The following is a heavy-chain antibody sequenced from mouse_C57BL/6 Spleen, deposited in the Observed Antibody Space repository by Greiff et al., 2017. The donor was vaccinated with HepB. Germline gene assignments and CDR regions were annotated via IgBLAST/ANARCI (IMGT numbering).Heavy chain of an antibody. CDR1: GFNIKDDY. D-gene: IGHD2-2*01. CDR3: TFYYGYDEGFAY. V-gene: IGHV14-4*01. J-gene: IGHJ3*01. Sequence: VQLQQSGAELVRPGASVKLSCTASGFNIKDDYMHWVKQRPEQGLEWIGWIDPENGDTEYASKFKGKATITADTSSNTAYLQLSSLTSEDTAVYYCTFYYGYDEGFAYWGQGTLVTVSA. CDR2: IDPENGDT.